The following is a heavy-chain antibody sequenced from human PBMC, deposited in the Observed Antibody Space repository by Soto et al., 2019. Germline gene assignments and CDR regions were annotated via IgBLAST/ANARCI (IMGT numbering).Heavy chain of an antibody. V-gene: IGHV4-34*01. D-gene: IGHD6-19*01. Sequence: PSETLSLTCAVYGGSFSGYYWSWIRQPPGKGLEWIGEINHSGSTNYNPSLKSRATISVDTSKNQFSLKLSSVTAADTAVYYCAERRHSSGVYWGQGTLVTVSS. CDR1: GGSFSGYY. CDR3: AERRHSSGVY. J-gene: IGHJ4*02. CDR2: INHSGST.